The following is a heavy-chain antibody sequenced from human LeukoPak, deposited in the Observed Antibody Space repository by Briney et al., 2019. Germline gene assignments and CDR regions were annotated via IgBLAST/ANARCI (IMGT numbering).Heavy chain of an antibody. D-gene: IGHD3-22*01. J-gene: IGHJ4*02. CDR1: GFTFSSYW. V-gene: IGHV3-74*01. CDR3: ARAGYYYDSSCYYHFDY. Sequence: GGSLRLSCAASGFTFSSYWMHWVRHAPGKGLVWVSRINSDGSSTIYADSVKGRFTISRDNARNTLYLQMNSLRAEDAAVYYCARAGYYYDSSCYYHFDYWGQGTLVTVSS. CDR2: INSDGSST.